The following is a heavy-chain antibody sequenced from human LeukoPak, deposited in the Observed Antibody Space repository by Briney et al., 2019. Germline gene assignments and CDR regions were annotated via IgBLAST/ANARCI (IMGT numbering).Heavy chain of an antibody. Sequence: GGSLRLSCAASGFTVSSSHMIWVRRAPGKGLEWVSYISSTGITTYYADSVKGRFTISRDNAKNSLYLQMNSLRADDTAVYYCASDDYVSQYYFDCWGQGTLVTVSS. V-gene: IGHV3-48*03. CDR3: ASDDYVSQYYFDC. CDR1: GFTVSSSH. J-gene: IGHJ4*02. D-gene: IGHD3-16*01. CDR2: ISSTGITT.